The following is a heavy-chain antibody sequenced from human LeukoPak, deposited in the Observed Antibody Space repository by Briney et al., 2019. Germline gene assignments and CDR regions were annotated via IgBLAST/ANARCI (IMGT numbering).Heavy chain of an antibody. CDR1: GGCFSGDY. CDR2: VSGGGETT. D-gene: IGHD2-2*01. V-gene: IGHV3-23*01. Sequence: ETLSLTSAVYGGCFSGDYWSWVRQAPGKGLEWVSAVSGGGETTYYADSVKGRFTIFRDNSKNTLYLQMNSLRAEDTAVYYCARSTTSYCSSTSGDHWGQGTLVTVSS. CDR3: ARSTTSYCSSTSGDH. J-gene: IGHJ1*01.